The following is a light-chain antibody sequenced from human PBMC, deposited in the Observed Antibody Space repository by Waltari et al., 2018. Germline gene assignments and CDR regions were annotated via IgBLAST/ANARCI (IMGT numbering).Light chain of an antibody. CDR2: EVS. CDR3: SSYTSSSTLV. V-gene: IGLV2-14*01. J-gene: IGLJ2*01. CDR1: TRDAGAYNY. Sequence: QSALTQPAPVSGSPGQPIPISCTGTTRDAGAYNYVSWYQQHPGKAPKLMIYEVSNRPSGVSNRFSGSKSCNTASLTISGLQAEDEADYYCSSYTSSSTLVFGGGTKLTVL.